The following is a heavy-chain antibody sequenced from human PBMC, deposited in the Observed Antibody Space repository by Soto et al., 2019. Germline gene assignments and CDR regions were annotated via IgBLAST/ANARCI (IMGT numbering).Heavy chain of an antibody. CDR2: VYYSGST. J-gene: IGHJ4*02. CDR3: ARAEVKRGRPHCGSTSCVYYVDS. D-gene: IGHD2-2*01. V-gene: IGHV4-31*03. CDR1: GGSISSDSFY. Sequence: QVQLQESGPGLVKPSQTLSLTCTVSGGSISSDSFYWNWIRQHPGKGLEWIGYVYYSGSTYYNPSLKSRVTMSVDTSKNQFSLNLKSVTAADTAVYSCARAEVKRGRPHCGSTSCVYYVDSWGQGTLVSVSS.